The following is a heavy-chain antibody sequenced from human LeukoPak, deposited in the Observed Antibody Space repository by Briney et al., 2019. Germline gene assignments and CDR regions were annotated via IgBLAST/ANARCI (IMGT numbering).Heavy chain of an antibody. D-gene: IGHD4-17*01. CDR2: MNPNSGNT. CDR3: ARGVWGRTVTKTLTFDY. Sequence: ASVKVSCKASGYTFTSYDINWVRQATGQGLEWMGWMNPNSGNTGYAQKFQGRVTTTRNTSISTAYMELSSLRSEDTAVYYCARGVWGRTVTKTLTFDYWGQGTLVTVSS. V-gene: IGHV1-8*03. CDR1: GYTFTSYD. J-gene: IGHJ4*02.